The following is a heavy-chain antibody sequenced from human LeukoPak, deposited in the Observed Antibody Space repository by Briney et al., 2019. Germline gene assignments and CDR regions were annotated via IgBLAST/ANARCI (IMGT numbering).Heavy chain of an antibody. CDR3: AREYYDFWSGPNWFDP. CDR2: IYISGST. J-gene: IGHJ5*02. Sequence: TLSLTCTVSGGSISSGTYYWSWIRQPAGKGLEWIGRIYISGSTNYNPSLKSRVTISVDKSKNQFSLKLSSVTAADTAVYYCAREYYDFWSGPNWFDPWGQGTLVTVSS. CDR1: GGSISSGTYY. V-gene: IGHV4-61*02. D-gene: IGHD3-3*01.